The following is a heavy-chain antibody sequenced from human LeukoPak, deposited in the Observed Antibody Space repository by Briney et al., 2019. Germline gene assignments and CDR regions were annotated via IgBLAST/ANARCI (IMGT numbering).Heavy chain of an antibody. Sequence: GGSLRLSCAASGFTFSSYAMHWVRQAPGKGLEWVAVISYDGSNKYYADSVKGRFTISRDNSKNTLYLQMNSLRAEDTAVYYCARGRLLRYFDWLFDFDYWGQGTLVTVSS. V-gene: IGHV3-30-3*01. CDR1: GFTFSSYA. J-gene: IGHJ4*02. CDR3: ARGRLLRYFDWLFDFDY. CDR2: ISYDGSNK. D-gene: IGHD3-9*01.